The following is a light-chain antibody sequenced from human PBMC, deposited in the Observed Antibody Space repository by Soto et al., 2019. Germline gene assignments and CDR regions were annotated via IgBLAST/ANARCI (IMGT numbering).Light chain of an antibody. CDR2: KDN. Sequence: NFMLTQPHSVSESPGKTATISCTRSSGSIASNHVQWYQQRPGSAPTTVIYKDNQRPSGVPDRFSGSIDSSSNSASLTISGLKTEDEADYYCQSYDSNNVLFGGRTQLTVL. CDR3: QSYDSNNVL. V-gene: IGLV6-57*03. CDR1: SGSIASNH. J-gene: IGLJ2*01.